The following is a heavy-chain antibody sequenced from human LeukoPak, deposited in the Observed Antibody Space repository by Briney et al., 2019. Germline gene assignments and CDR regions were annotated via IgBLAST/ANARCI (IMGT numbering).Heavy chain of an antibody. J-gene: IGHJ4*02. CDR2: INPNSGGT. D-gene: IGHD1-26*01. Sequence: GASVKVSCKASGYTFTGYYMHWVRQAPGQGLEWMGWINPNSGGTDYAQKFQGRVTMTRDTSISTAYMELSRLRSDDTAVYYCARDSGSYPAAGYWGQGTLVTVSS. CDR1: GYTFTGYY. CDR3: ARDSGSYPAAGY. V-gene: IGHV1-2*02.